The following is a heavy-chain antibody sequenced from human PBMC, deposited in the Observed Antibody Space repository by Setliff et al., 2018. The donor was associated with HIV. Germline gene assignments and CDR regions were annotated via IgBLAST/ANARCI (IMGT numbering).Heavy chain of an antibody. J-gene: IGHJ5*02. Sequence: ASVKVSCKASGYTITNYDINWVRQATGQGLEWMGWMNPNSGDTGYAQNFQGRVTMTRNTSISTAYIERSSLRSEDTAVYYCAKWYYTFWSGYRARNNWFDPWGQGTLVTVSS. CDR2: MNPNSGDT. V-gene: IGHV1-8*02. CDR3: AKWYYTFWSGYRARNNWFDP. CDR1: GYTITNYD. D-gene: IGHD3-3*01.